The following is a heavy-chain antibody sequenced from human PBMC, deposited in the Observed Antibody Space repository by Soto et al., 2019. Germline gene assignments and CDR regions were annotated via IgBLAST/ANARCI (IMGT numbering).Heavy chain of an antibody. Sequence: SLRLSCAASGFTFSSYAMHWVRQAPGKGLEWVAVISYDGSNKYYADSVKGRFTISRDNSKNTLYLQMNSLRAEDTAVYYCARDQRPQYSSGWYGDPFDYWGQGALVTVSS. D-gene: IGHD6-19*01. V-gene: IGHV3-30-3*01. J-gene: IGHJ4*02. CDR3: ARDQRPQYSSGWYGDPFDY. CDR2: ISYDGSNK. CDR1: GFTFSSYA.